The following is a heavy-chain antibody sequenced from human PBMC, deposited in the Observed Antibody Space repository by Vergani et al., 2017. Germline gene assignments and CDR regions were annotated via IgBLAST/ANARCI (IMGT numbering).Heavy chain of an antibody. CDR2: ISGSGGST. Sequence: EVQLLESGGGLVQPGGSLRLSCAASGFTFSSYAMSWVRQAPGKGLEWVSAISGSGGSTYYADSVKGRFTISRDNSKNTLYLQMNSLRAEDTAVYYCTTDSRMVVASGVDYWGQGTLVTVSS. J-gene: IGHJ4*02. CDR1: GFTFSSYA. D-gene: IGHD2-15*01. V-gene: IGHV3-23*01. CDR3: TTDSRMVVASGVDY.